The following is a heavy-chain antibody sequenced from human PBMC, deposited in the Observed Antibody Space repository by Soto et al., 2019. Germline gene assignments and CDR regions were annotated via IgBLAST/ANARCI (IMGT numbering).Heavy chain of an antibody. CDR3: ARQGFGPLHGLVDV. J-gene: IGHJ6*02. D-gene: IGHD3-10*01. Sequence: QVQLQESGPGLVKPSETLSLSCTVSGGSISSYYWSWFRQSPGKRMEWIGYVHHSWGSSYNPSLQRLVAIYLATSTLQFSRKVTSVTAPATAVYYCARQGFGPLHGLVDVWGQGTTVTVSS. CDR1: GGSISSYY. CDR2: VHHSWGS. V-gene: IGHV4-59*08.